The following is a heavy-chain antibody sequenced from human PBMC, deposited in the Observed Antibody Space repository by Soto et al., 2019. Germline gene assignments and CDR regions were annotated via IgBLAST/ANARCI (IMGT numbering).Heavy chain of an antibody. J-gene: IGHJ5*02. D-gene: IGHD6-19*01. CDR3: ARSEQWLEGNWFDP. CDR1: GGSISSGGYY. CDR2: IYYSGST. Sequence: SETLSLTCTVSGGSISSGGYYWSWIRQHPGKGLEWIGYIYYSGSTYYNPSLKSRVTISVDTSKNQFSLKLSSVTAADTAVYYSARSEQWLEGNWFDPWGQGTLVTVSS. V-gene: IGHV4-31*03.